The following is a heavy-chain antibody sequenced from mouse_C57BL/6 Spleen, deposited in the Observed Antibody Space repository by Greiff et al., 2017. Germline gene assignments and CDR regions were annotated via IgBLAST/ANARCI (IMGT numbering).Heavy chain of an antibody. Sequence: VQLQESGAELVKPGASVKLSCKASGYTFTSYWMHWVKQRPGQGLEWIGMIHPNSGSTNYNEKFKSKATLTVDKSSSTAYMQLSSLTSEDSAVYYCARWDGPLAMDYWGQGTSVTVSS. CDR3: ARWDGPLAMDY. J-gene: IGHJ4*01. CDR1: GYTFTSYW. V-gene: IGHV1-64*01. CDR2: IHPNSGST. D-gene: IGHD2-3*01.